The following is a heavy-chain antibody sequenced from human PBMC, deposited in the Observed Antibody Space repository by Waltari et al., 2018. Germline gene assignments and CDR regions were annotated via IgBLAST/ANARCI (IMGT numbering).Heavy chain of an antibody. V-gene: IGHV1-69*13. CDR2: IIPIFGTA. D-gene: IGHD1-26*01. Sequence: QVQLVQSGAEVKKPGSSVKVSCKASGGTFSSYAISWVRQAPGQGLEWMGGIIPIFGTANYAQKFQGRVTITADESTSTAYMELSSLRSEDTAVYYCARDRETIVGATANRAIYAFDIWGQGTMVTVSS. CDR3: ARDRETIVGATANRAIYAFDI. CDR1: GGTFSSYA. J-gene: IGHJ3*02.